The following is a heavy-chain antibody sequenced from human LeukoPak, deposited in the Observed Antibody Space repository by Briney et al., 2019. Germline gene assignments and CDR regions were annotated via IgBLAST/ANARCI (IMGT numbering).Heavy chain of an antibody. CDR2: INHSGST. J-gene: IGHJ3*02. D-gene: IGHD3-22*01. CDR3: ASFPPRYYYDSSGYPGAFDI. V-gene: IGHV4-34*01. CDR1: GGSFSGYY. Sequence: PSETLSLTCAVYGGSFSGYYWSWIRQPPGKGLEWIGEINHSGSTNYNPSLKSRVTISVDTSKNQFSLKLSSVTAADTAVYYCASFPPRYYYDSSGYPGAFDIWGQGTMVTVSS.